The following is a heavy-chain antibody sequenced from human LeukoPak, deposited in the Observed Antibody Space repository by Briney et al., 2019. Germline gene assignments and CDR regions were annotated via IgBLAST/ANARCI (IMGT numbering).Heavy chain of an antibody. D-gene: IGHD3-3*01. J-gene: IGHJ3*02. CDR2: ISGSGGST. V-gene: IGHV3-23*01. CDR1: GFTFSSYA. CDR3: AKDRVTIFGVVMGAFDI. Sequence: GGSLRLSCAASGFTFSSYAMSWVRQAPGKGLEWVSAISGSGGSTYYADSVKGRFTISRDNSKNTLYLQMNSLRAKDTAVYYCAKDRVTIFGVVMGAFDIWGQGTMVTVSS.